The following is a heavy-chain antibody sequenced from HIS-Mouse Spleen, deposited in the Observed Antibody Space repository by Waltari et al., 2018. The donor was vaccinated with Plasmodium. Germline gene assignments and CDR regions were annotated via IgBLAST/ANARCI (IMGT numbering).Heavy chain of an antibody. V-gene: IGHV4-38-2*02. D-gene: IGHD6-13*01. J-gene: IGHJ5*02. CDR1: GYSISSGYY. Sequence: QVQLQESGPGLVKPSETLSLTCTVSGYSISSGYYWGWIRQPPGKGLEWSGSIYHSGSTYYPPSLNSRVTISVDTSKNQFSLKLSSVTAADTAVYYCARGVGYSSSWYWFDPWGQGTLVTVSS. CDR3: ARGVGYSSSWYWFDP. CDR2: IYHSGST.